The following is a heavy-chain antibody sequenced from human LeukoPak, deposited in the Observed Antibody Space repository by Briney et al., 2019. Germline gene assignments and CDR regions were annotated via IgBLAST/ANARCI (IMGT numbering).Heavy chain of an antibody. CDR3: ARDELLWFGSGRAYNWFDP. CDR1: GGTFSSYA. CDR2: IIPIFGTA. V-gene: IGHV1-69*13. D-gene: IGHD3-10*01. Sequence: SVKVSCKASGGTFSSYAISWVRQAPGQGLEWMGGIIPIFGTANYAQKFQGRVTITADESTSTAYMELSSLRSEDTAVYYCARDELLWFGSGRAYNWFDPWGQGTLVTVSS. J-gene: IGHJ5*02.